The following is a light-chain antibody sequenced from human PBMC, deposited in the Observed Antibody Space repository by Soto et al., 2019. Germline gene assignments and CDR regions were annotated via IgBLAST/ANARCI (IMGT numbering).Light chain of an antibody. V-gene: IGKV1-5*03. CDR1: QSISTW. J-gene: IGKJ1*01. Sequence: DIHMTQSPSTLSASVLDRVTITCRASQSISTWLAWYQQEPGKAPKLLIHKASSLQSGVPSRFSGSGSGTDFTLTISSLHPDDFATYYCQQYNSYSPTFGQGTKVDIK. CDR2: KAS. CDR3: QQYNSYSPT.